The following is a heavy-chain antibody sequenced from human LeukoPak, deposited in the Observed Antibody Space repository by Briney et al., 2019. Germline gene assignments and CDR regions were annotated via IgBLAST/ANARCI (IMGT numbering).Heavy chain of an antibody. CDR3: ARDPSPLPYTNWFDP. CDR2: IIPIFGTS. CDR1: GGSFNAYA. V-gene: IGHV1-69*05. Sequence: GSSVKVSCKASGGSFNAYAISWVRQAPGQGLEWMGGIIPIFGTSNYAQKLQGRVTISTDESTSTAYMEVSSLRSEDTAVYYCARDPSPLPYTNWFDPWGQGTLVTVSS. J-gene: IGHJ5*02. D-gene: IGHD3-9*01.